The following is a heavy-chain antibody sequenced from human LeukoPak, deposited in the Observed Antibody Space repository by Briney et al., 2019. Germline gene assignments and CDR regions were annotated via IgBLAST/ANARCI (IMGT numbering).Heavy chain of an antibody. J-gene: IGHJ5*02. CDR2: ISSSSSYI. CDR3: APAADGWFDP. D-gene: IGHD2-2*01. V-gene: IGHV3-21*01. Sequence: GGSLRLSCAASGFTFSSYSMNWVRQAPGKGLEWVSSISSSSSYIYYADSVKGRFTISRDNAKNSLYLRMNSLRAEDTAVYYCAPAADGWFDPWGQGTLVTVSS. CDR1: GFTFSSYS.